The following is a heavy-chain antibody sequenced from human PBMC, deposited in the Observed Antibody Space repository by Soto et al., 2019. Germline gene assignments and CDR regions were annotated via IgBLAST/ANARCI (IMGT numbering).Heavy chain of an antibody. V-gene: IGHV3-21*03. CDR1: GFDFTTFS. D-gene: IGHD3-3*01. CDR3: ARRPENFGSGYPEALDF. Sequence: EVQLVESGGGLVKPGGSLRLSCAASGFDFTTFSMNWVRQAPGKGLEWVSFISPSSPYTSYADSVKGRFIISGDNAENSVYLQMNSLRAEDTGVYYCARRPENFGSGYPEALDFWGPGTLVIVSS. CDR2: ISPSSPYT. J-gene: IGHJ4*02.